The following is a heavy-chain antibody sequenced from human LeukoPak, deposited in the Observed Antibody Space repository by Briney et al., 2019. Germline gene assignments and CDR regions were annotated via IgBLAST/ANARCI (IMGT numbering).Heavy chain of an antibody. V-gene: IGHV1-2*02. D-gene: IGHD2-21*02. CDR1: GYTFTGYY. CDR2: INPNSGGT. J-gene: IGHJ3*02. CDR3: ARRRDDPTYPNDAFDI. Sequence: ASVKVSCKASGYTFTGYYMHWVRQAPGQGLEWMGWINPNSGGTNYAQKFQGRVTMTRDTSISTAYMELSRLRSDDTAVYYCARRRDDPTYPNDAFDIWGQGTMVTVSS.